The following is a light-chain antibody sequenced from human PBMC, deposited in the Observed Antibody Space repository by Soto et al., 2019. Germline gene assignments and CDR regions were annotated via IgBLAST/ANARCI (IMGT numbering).Light chain of an antibody. Sequence: QPVLTQSPSASASLGASVKLTCTLSSGHSSYAIAWHQQQPEKGPRYLMKLNSDGSHSKGDGIPDRFSGSSSGAERYLTISSLQSEDEADYYCQTRGTGGVFGGGTKLTVL. CDR1: SGHSSYA. CDR3: QTRGTGGV. J-gene: IGLJ2*01. V-gene: IGLV4-69*01. CDR2: LNSDGSH.